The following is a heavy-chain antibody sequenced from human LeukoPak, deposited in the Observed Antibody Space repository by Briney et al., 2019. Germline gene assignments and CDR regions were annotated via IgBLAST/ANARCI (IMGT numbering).Heavy chain of an antibody. D-gene: IGHD4-17*01. Sequence: PGGSLRLSCAASGFTFSFYAMSWVRQAPGKGLEWVSGISGSGANTYYADSVKGRFTISRDNSKNTVYLQMTSLRAEDTAVYYCAKVAIGDYPYYYYGMDVWGQGTTVTVSS. CDR3: AKVAIGDYPYYYYGMDV. V-gene: IGHV3-23*01. CDR1: GFTFSFYA. CDR2: ISGSGANT. J-gene: IGHJ6*02.